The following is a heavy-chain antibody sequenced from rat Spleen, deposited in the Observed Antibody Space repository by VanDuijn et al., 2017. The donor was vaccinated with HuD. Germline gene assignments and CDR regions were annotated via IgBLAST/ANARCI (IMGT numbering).Heavy chain of an antibody. CDR1: GINFSNYY. CDR3: ARLGTEAIGNWFSY. D-gene: IGHD1-11*01. V-gene: IGHV5-25*01. J-gene: IGHJ3*01. Sequence: EVQLVESGGGSVQPGRSMKLSCAASGINFSNYYMAWVRQAPTKGLEWVASISNDGGNAYYRDSVKGRFTISRDNAKSTLYLQMDSLRYEDTATYYCARLGTEAIGNWFSYWGQGTLVTVS. CDR2: ISNDGGNA.